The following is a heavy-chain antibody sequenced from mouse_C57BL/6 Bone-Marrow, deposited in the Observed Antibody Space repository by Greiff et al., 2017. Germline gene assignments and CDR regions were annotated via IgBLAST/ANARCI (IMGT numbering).Heavy chain of an antibody. J-gene: IGHJ4*01. Sequence: EVKLVESGPVLARPGASVKMSCKASGYTFTSYWMHWVKQRPGQGLEWIGAIYPGNSGTSYNQKFKGKAKLTAVTSASTAYMEISSLTNEDSAVYYCTRMGTGYYAMDYWGQGTSVTVSS. D-gene: IGHD3-3*01. CDR1: GYTFTSYW. V-gene: IGHV1-5*01. CDR2: IYPGNSGT. CDR3: TRMGTGYYAMDY.